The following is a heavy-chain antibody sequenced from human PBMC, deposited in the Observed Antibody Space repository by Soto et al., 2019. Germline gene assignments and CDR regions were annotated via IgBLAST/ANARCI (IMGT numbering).Heavy chain of an antibody. J-gene: IGHJ4*02. CDR3: AKAPTLLGRYYFDY. CDR1: GFTFTTAW. V-gene: IGHV3-15*07. D-gene: IGHD3-10*01. Sequence: PGGSLRLSCAASGFTFTTAWINWVRQAPGKGLEWVGRIRSKADGGTTDYAASVKDRFTISRDDSKNTLYLQMNSLRAEDTAVYYCAKAPTLLGRYYFDYWGQGTLVTVSS. CDR2: IRSKADGGTT.